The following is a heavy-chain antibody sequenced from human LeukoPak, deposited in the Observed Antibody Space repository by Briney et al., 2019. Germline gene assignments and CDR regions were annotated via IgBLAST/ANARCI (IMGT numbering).Heavy chain of an antibody. V-gene: IGHV3-48*01. CDR1: GFTFSSYG. CDR3: ANDLGWIQLNLG. J-gene: IGHJ4*02. Sequence: GGSLRLSCAASGFTFSSYGMTWVRQAPGKGLEWVSYISSSSNTIYYADSVKGRFTISRDNAKNSLYLQLNSLRAEDTAVYYCANDLGWIQLNLGRGQGTLVTVSS. CDR2: ISSSSNTI. D-gene: IGHD5-18*01.